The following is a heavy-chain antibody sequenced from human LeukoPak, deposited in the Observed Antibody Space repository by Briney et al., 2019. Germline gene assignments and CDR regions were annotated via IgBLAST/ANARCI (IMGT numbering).Heavy chain of an antibody. Sequence: SETLSLTCTVSGGSISSYYWSWVRQPPGKGLEWIGYIYYSGSTNYNPSLKSRVTISVDTSKNQFSLKLSSVTAADTAVYYCARGEYYYGSGSWGQGTLVTVSS. J-gene: IGHJ4*02. CDR3: ARGEYYYGSGS. D-gene: IGHD3-10*01. V-gene: IGHV4-59*01. CDR1: GGSISSYY. CDR2: IYYSGST.